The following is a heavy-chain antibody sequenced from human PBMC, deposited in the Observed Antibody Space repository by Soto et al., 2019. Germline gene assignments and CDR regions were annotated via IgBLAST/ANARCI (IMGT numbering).Heavy chain of an antibody. J-gene: IGHJ4*02. CDR2: IYSGGST. CDR3: ARYCSGGSCYSTRGFDY. CDR1: GFTVSSNY. V-gene: IGHV3-53*04. Sequence: TGGSLRLSCAASGFTVSSNYMSWVRQAPGKGLEWVSVIYSGGSTYYADSVKGRFTISRHNSKNTLYLQMNSLRAEDTAVYYCARYCSGGSCYSTRGFDYWGQGTLVTVSS. D-gene: IGHD2-15*01.